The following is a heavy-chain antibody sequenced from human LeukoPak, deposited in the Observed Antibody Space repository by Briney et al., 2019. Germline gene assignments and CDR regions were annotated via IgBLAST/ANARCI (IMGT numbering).Heavy chain of an antibody. J-gene: IGHJ4*02. Sequence: GASVTVSCKASGFTFTGYYMHWVRQAPGQGLEWMGWINPNSGGTNYAQKFQGRVTMTRDTSISTAYMELSRLRSDDTAVYYCARTCSSTSCPSDYWGQGTLVTVSS. D-gene: IGHD2-2*01. CDR2: INPNSGGT. CDR1: GFTFTGYY. V-gene: IGHV1-2*02. CDR3: ARTCSSTSCPSDY.